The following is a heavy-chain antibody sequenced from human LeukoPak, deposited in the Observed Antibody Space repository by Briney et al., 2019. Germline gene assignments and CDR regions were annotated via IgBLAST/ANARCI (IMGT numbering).Heavy chain of an antibody. CDR3: AKRQGPNSGSYDYFDP. CDR1: GGSISSYY. J-gene: IGHJ5*02. Sequence: PSKTLSLTCTVSGGSISSYYWSWIRQPPGQGLEWIAYIHSSGYTNYNPSLKSRVTISVDTSKNQFSLKVTSVTAADTAVYYCAKRQGPNSGSYDYFDPWGQGTLVTVSS. V-gene: IGHV4-4*09. D-gene: IGHD1-26*01. CDR2: IHSSGYT.